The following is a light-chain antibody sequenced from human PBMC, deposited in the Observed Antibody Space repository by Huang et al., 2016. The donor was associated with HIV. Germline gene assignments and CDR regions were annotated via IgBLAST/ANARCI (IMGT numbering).Light chain of an antibody. CDR1: QSVSSN. CDR3: QQYNNWPLT. Sequence: EIVMTQSPATLSVCPGERATLSCRASQSVSSNLAWYQQKPGQAPRLLIYGSSTRATGSPGRFSGSWSGTEFTLTISSLQSEDFAVYYCQQYNNWPLTFGGGTKVEI. V-gene: IGKV3-15*01. CDR2: GSS. J-gene: IGKJ4*01.